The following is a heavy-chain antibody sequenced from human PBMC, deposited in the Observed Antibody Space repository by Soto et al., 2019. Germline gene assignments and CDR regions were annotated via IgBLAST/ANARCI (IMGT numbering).Heavy chain of an antibody. CDR2: INPNSGGT. D-gene: IGHD3-10*01. CDR3: ARESRSYYTVDAFDI. J-gene: IGHJ3*02. V-gene: IGHV1-2*04. Sequence: EASVKVSCKAAGYTFTGYYMHWVRQAPGQGLEWMGWINPNSGGTNYAQKFQGWVTMTRDTSISTAYMELSRLRSDDTAVYYCARESRSYYTVDAFDIWGQGTMVTVSS. CDR1: GYTFTGYY.